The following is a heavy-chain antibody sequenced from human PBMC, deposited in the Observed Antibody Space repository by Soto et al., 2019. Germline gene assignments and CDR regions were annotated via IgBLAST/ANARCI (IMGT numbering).Heavy chain of an antibody. CDR1: GYTFTSYG. J-gene: IGHJ6*02. CDR3: ARARDSGSYYRDYYYYGMDV. Sequence: SVKVSCKASGYTFTSYGISWVRQAPGQGLEWMGWISAYNGNTNYAQKFQGRVTITADKSTSTAYMELSSLRSEDTAVYYCARARDSGSYYRDYYYYGMDVWGQGTTVTVSS. D-gene: IGHD1-26*01. V-gene: IGHV1-18*04. CDR2: ISAYNGNT.